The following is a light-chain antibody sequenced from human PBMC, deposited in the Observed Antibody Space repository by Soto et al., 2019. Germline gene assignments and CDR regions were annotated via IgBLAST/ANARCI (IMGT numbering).Light chain of an antibody. CDR1: SGHNSYA. CDR3: QTWGTGVV. J-gene: IGLJ2*01. Sequence: QTVVTQSPSASASLGASVKLTCTLSSGHNSYAIAWHQQQPEKGPRYLMKVNSDGGHSKGDGIPDRFSGSSSGAEHYLTISSLQSEDEADYYCQTWGTGVVFGGGTKLTVL. CDR2: VNSDGGH. V-gene: IGLV4-69*01.